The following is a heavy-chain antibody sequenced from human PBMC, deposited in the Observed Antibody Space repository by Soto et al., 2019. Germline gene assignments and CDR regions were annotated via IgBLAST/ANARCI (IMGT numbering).Heavy chain of an antibody. CDR3: AKSTYCNGGSCFPQY. J-gene: IGHJ4*02. CDR1: TFTFSDFG. D-gene: IGHD2-15*01. Sequence: QVQVEEFGGGVVQPGRSLRLSCAGPTFTFSDFGFHWVRQAPGKGLEWVAMISYDGSDQYYGDSVQGRFTIYRDESKNTGYLQMNSLRAEDTAMYYCAKSTYCNGGSCFPQYWGPGTLVTVSS. CDR2: ISYDGSDQ. V-gene: IGHV3-30*18.